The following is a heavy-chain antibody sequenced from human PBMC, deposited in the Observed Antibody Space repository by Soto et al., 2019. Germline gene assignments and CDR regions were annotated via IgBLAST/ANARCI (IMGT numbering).Heavy chain of an antibody. CDR1: GASASSAGYS. V-gene: IGHV4-31*01. J-gene: IGHJ5*02. CDR3: ARGYFHDGSRYLRAGFGNCFDP. CDR2: TFTVGIP. D-gene: IGHD3-22*01. Sequence: SETLSLTCTVSGASASSAGYSWTWIRQRPGKVLAWLGDTFTVGIPNYIPSLKSLVSISEDMCNNQFSMRLTSVTAADTAVYYCARGYFHDGSRYLRAGFGNCFDPWGQGTLVTV.